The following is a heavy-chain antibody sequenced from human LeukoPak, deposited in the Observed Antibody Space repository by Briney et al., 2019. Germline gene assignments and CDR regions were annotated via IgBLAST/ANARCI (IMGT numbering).Heavy chain of an antibody. CDR2: INADGSRT. CDR1: GFTFSSYW. V-gene: IGHV3-74*01. Sequence: PGGSLRLSCAASGFTFSSYWMHWVRQAPGKGLVWVSRINADGSRTTYADSVKGRFTISRDNAKNTLYLQMNSLRVEDTAVYFCAKVKSPDYDILTGYDFWGQGTQVTVSS. D-gene: IGHD3-9*01. J-gene: IGHJ4*02. CDR3: AKVKSPDYDILTGYDF.